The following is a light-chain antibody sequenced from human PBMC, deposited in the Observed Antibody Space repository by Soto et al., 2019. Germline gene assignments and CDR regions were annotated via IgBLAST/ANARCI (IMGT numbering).Light chain of an antibody. CDR2: EVT. CDR1: SSDVGGYNY. Sequence: QSALTQPASVSGSPGQSITISCTGTSSDVGGYNYVSWYQQHPGKAPKLMIYEVTNRPSGVSDRFSGSKSGSTASLTISGLQAADEAHYYCSSYTRSSTLVFGGGTKLTVL. CDR3: SSYTRSSTLV. V-gene: IGLV2-14*01. J-gene: IGLJ2*01.